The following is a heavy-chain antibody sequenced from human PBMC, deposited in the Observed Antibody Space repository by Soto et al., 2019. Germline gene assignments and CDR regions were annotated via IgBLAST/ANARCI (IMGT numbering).Heavy chain of an antibody. CDR1: GFTFSDYW. Sequence: GGSLRLSCAASGFTFSDYWMSWVRQAPGKGLEWVANIKQDESAKNYVDSVKGRFTISRDNAKSSLYLQMNSLRVEDTAVYYCTRNQVKADYWGQGTLVTVSS. CDR2: IKQDESAK. J-gene: IGHJ4*02. CDR3: TRNQVKADY. D-gene: IGHD3-22*01. V-gene: IGHV3-7*01.